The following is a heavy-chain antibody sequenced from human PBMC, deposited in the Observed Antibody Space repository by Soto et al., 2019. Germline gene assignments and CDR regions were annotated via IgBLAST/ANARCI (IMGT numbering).Heavy chain of an antibody. D-gene: IGHD2-2*02. J-gene: IGHJ6*02. CDR2: IYYSGST. Sequence: SETLSLTCTVSGGSISSYYWSWIRQPPGKGLEWIGYIYYSGSTNYNPSLKSRVTISVDTSKNQFSLKLRSVIVADTAVYHCARFVRSCSGTTCYTRADVWGQGTTVTVSS. CDR3: ARFVRSCSGTTCYTRADV. V-gene: IGHV4-59*01. CDR1: GGSISSYY.